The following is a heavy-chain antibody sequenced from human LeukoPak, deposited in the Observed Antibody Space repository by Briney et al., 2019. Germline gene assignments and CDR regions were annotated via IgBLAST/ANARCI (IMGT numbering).Heavy chain of an antibody. D-gene: IGHD6-13*01. CDR3: AREMRKTGSSWYGDY. J-gene: IGHJ4*02. Sequence: GGSLRLSCAASGFTVSSNYMSWVRQAPGKGLEWVSSISSSSYIYYADSVKGRFTISRDDAKNSLYLQMNSLRAEDTAIYYCAREMRKTGSSWYGDYWGQGTLVTVSS. V-gene: IGHV3-69-1*01. CDR1: GFTVSSNY. CDR2: ISSSSYI.